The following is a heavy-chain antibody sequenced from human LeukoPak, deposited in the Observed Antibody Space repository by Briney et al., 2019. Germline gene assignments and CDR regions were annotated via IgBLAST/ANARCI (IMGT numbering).Heavy chain of an antibody. Sequence: GGSLRLSCAASGLTFSSYWMSWVRQAPGKGLEWVANIKQDGSEKYYVDSVKGRFTISRDNAKNSLYLQMNSLRAEDTAVYYCAQDYDFWSGYPSWGSGVSYGMDVWGQGTTVTVSS. CDR1: GLTFSSYW. CDR2: IKQDGSEK. V-gene: IGHV3-7*01. D-gene: IGHD3-3*01. CDR3: AQDYDFWSGYPSWGSGVSYGMDV. J-gene: IGHJ6*02.